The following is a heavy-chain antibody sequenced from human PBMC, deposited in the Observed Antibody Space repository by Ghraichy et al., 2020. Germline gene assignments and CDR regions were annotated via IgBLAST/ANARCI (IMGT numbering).Heavy chain of an antibody. V-gene: IGHV4-4*08. CDR3: ARGAREALGDAFDT. Sequence: SETLSLSCTVSGGSISNYYWNWLRQSPGKGLEWIGNGDHSGSTNYNPSLESRVTISLDTSKNQFSLKLTSVTAADTAVYFCARGAREALGDAFDTWGQGTLITVSS. J-gene: IGHJ4*02. CDR2: GDHSGST. D-gene: IGHD2-21*01. CDR1: GGSISNYY.